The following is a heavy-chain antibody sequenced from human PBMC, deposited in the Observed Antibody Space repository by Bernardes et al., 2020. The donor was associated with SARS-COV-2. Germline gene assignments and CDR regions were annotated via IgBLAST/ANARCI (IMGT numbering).Heavy chain of an antibody. D-gene: IGHD6-19*01. V-gene: IGHV4-34*01. Sequence: SETLSLTCAVYGGSFSGYYWSWIRQPPGKGLEWIGEINHSGSTNYNPSLKSRVTISVDTSKNQFSLKLSSVTAADTAVYYCASEWLADYYYYGMDVWGQGTTVTVSS. CDR3: ASEWLADYYYYGMDV. CDR1: GGSFSGYY. J-gene: IGHJ6*02. CDR2: INHSGST.